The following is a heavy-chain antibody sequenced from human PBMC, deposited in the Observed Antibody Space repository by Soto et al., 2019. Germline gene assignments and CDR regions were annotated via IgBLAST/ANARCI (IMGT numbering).Heavy chain of an antibody. CDR1: GFTFSSYA. D-gene: IGHD1-26*01. CDR2: ISGSGGST. J-gene: IGHJ4*02. CDR3: AKNWELLLPGVCGY. V-gene: IGHV3-23*01. Sequence: EVQLLESGGGLVQPGGSLRLSCEASGFTFSSYAMSGFRKAPGKGLEWVSAISGSGGSTYYADSVKGRFTISRDNSKNTLYLQMNSLRAEDTAVYYCAKNWELLLPGVCGYWGQGTLVTVSS.